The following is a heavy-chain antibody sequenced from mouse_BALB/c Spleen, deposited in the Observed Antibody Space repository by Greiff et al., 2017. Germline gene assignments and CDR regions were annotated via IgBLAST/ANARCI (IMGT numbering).Heavy chain of an antibody. D-gene: IGHD4-1*01. CDR1: GYTFTSYW. J-gene: IGHJ4*01. Sequence: VHLVESGAELAKPGASVKMSCKASGYTFTSYWMHWVKQRPGQGLEWIGYINPSTGYTEYNQKFKDKATLTADKSSSTAYMQLSSLTSEDSAVYYCARHGLAYYAMDYWGQGTSVTVSS. V-gene: IGHV1-7*01. CDR3: ARHGLAYYAMDY. CDR2: INPSTGYT.